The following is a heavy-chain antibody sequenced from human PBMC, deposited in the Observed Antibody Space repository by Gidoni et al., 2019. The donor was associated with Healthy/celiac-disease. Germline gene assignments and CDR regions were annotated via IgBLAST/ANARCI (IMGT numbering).Heavy chain of an antibody. V-gene: IGHV4-4*07. CDR1: GGSIGRYS. CDR2: IYTSGST. CDR3: ARESSSTSYRGVYYYYGMDV. Sequence: QVQLQESGPGLVKPSETLSLTCTVSGGSIGRYSWSWIRQPAGKGLEWIGRIYTSGSTNYTPSLKSRVTMSVDTSKNQFSLKLSSVTAADTAVYYCARESSSTSYRGVYYYYGMDVWGQGTTVTVSS. D-gene: IGHD2-2*01. J-gene: IGHJ6*02.